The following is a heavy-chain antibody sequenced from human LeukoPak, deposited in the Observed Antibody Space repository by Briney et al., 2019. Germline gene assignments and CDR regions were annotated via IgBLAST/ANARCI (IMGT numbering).Heavy chain of an antibody. CDR3: ARLRRVTVATYNYYYLDL. V-gene: IGHV4-59*01. J-gene: IGHJ2*01. Sequence: SETLSLTCIVSGGSISPDYWGWIRQPPGKGLEWIAYVHYTGTTNFNPSLKSRFSISVDTSRNQLSLRLTSVTAADTAVYYCARLRRVTVATYNYYYLDLWGRGTLVTVSS. D-gene: IGHD6-19*01. CDR2: VHYTGTT. CDR1: GGSISPDY.